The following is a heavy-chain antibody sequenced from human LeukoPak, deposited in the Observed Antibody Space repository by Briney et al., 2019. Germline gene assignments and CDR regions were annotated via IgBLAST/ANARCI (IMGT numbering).Heavy chain of an antibody. J-gene: IGHJ4*02. CDR3: ARDSEEGYSGYDYFDY. Sequence: KAGGSLRLSCAASGFTFSSYSMNWVRQAPGKGLEWVSSISSSSSYIYYADSVKGRFTISRDNAKNSLYLQMNSLRAEDTAVYYCARDSEEGYSGYDYFDYWGQGTLVTVSS. CDR1: GFTFSSYS. V-gene: IGHV3-21*01. D-gene: IGHD5-12*01. CDR2: ISSSSSYI.